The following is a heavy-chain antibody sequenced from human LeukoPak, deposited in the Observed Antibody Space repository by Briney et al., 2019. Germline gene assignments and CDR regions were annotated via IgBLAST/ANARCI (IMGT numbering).Heavy chain of an antibody. CDR2: ICYSRST. V-gene: IGHV4-59*01. D-gene: IGHD3-10*01. Sequence: SETLSLTCTVSGGSISIYYWSCLRRPPGKGLEWIRYICYSRSTNYNPSLKSRVTISVDTYKNQFSLKLSSVTAADTAVYYCARGVRGVFDYWGQGTLVTVSS. J-gene: IGHJ4*02. CDR1: GGSISIYY. CDR3: ARGVRGVFDY.